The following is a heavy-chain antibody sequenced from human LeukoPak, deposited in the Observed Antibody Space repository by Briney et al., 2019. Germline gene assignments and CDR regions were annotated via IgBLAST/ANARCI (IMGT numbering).Heavy chain of an antibody. CDR3: ARLGGDIVLMVYARFFDY. J-gene: IGHJ4*02. Sequence: GESLKISCKGSGYSFTSYWIGWVRQMPGKGLEWMGIIYPGDSDTRYSPSFQGQVTISADKSISTAYLQWSSLKASDTAMYYCARLGGDIVLMVYARFFDYWGQGTLVTVSS. V-gene: IGHV5-51*01. CDR2: IYPGDSDT. D-gene: IGHD2-8*01. CDR1: GYSFTSYW.